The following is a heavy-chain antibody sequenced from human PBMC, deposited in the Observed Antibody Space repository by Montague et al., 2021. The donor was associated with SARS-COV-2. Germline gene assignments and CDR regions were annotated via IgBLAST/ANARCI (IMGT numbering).Heavy chain of an antibody. CDR1: GTSFSGYY. D-gene: IGHD3-10*01. CDR3: ARLRDGVVPSPILGVGPYYSYYYMDF. CDR2: INQGGST. V-gene: IGHV4-34*01. J-gene: IGHJ6*03. Sequence: SETLSLTCAVHGTSFSGYYWNWIRQPPGKGLEWIGEINQGGSTKYSPSLTSRLTISADMSKTQFSLKLTSVAAADTAVYYCARLRDGVVPSPILGVGPYYSYYYMDFWGRGTPVTVSS.